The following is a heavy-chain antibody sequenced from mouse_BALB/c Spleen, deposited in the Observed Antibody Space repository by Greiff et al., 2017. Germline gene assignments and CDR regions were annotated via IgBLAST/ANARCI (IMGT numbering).Heavy chain of an antibody. J-gene: IGHJ4*01. D-gene: IGHD1-1*01. Sequence: VQLQESGAELVRPGVSVKISCKGSGYTFTDYAIHWVKQRPGQGLEWIGWIYPGNVNTKYNEKFKGKATLTADKSSSTAYMQLSSLTSEDSAVYFCARGTVVADYYAMDYWGQGTSVTVSS. CDR3: ARGTVVADYYAMDY. CDR2: IYPGNVNT. CDR1: GYTFTDYA. V-gene: IGHV1-84*01.